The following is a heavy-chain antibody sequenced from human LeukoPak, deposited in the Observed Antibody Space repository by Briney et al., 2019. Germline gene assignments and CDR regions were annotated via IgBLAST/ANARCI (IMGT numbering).Heavy chain of an antibody. CDR1: GFTFSGST. Sequence: GGSLKLSCAASGFTFSGSTMHWVRQASGKRLEWVGRIRSKANSYATTYSESVKGRFTISRDDSKNTAYLQMDSLKTEDTAVYYCWAAGTTPPHGVFDMWGQGTMVTVSS. CDR3: WAAGTTPPHGVFDM. D-gene: IGHD6-13*01. CDR2: IRSKANSYAT. J-gene: IGHJ3*02. V-gene: IGHV3-73*01.